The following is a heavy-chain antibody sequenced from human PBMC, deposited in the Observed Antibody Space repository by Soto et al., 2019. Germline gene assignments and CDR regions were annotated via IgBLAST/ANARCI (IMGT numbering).Heavy chain of an antibody. CDR3: ASLYCSGGDCPSRY. Sequence: QVQLVESGGGVVQPGRSLRLSCAASGFTFSTYGMHWVRQAPGKGLEWVAVIWYDGRNKYYADSVKGRFTISRDNSKNTLYLQMHGLRAEDTAVYYCASLYCSGGDCPSRYWGQGTLVTVSS. D-gene: IGHD2-15*01. J-gene: IGHJ4*02. V-gene: IGHV3-33*01. CDR1: GFTFSTYG. CDR2: IWYDGRNK.